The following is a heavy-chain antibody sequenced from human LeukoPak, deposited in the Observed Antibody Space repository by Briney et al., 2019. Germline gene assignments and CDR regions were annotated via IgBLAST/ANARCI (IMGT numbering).Heavy chain of an antibody. D-gene: IGHD6-6*01. Sequence: SETLSLTCTVSGGSISTYYWNWIRQPPGKGLEWIGYIYHSGSTNYNPSLQSRVTISVDTSKNQFSLNLNSVTAADTAVYYCARGGAARLHFQNWGRGTLVTVSS. J-gene: IGHJ1*01. CDR2: IYHSGST. V-gene: IGHV4-59*01. CDR3: ARGGAARLHFQN. CDR1: GGSISTYY.